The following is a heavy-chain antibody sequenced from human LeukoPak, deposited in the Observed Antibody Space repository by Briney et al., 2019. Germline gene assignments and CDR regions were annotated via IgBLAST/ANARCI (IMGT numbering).Heavy chain of an antibody. D-gene: IGHD3-10*01. CDR1: GYTLTELS. J-gene: IGHJ4*02. V-gene: IGHV1-24*01. Sequence: GASVKVSCKVSGYTLTELSMHWVRQAPGKGLEWMGGFDPEDGETIYAQKFQGRVTMTEDTSTDTAYMELSSLRSEDTAVYYCATRTAWDHSSLVRGAHYYFDYWGQGTLVTVSS. CDR3: ATRTAWDHSSLVRGAHYYFDY. CDR2: FDPEDGET.